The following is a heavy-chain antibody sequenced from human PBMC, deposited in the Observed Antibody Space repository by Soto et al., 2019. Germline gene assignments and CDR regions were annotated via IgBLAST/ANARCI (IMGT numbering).Heavy chain of an antibody. J-gene: IGHJ4*02. CDR2: IRAKTDGGTT. CDR3: TTSHY. V-gene: IGHV3-15*06. CDR1: GFTLSNAW. Sequence: EVQLVESGGGLVKPGESLRLSCAASGFTLSNAWLSWVRQAPGKGLEWVGRIRAKTDGGTTKYAAPVEGRFTISRDDSENTLYLQMDSLKSEDTDVYYCTTSHYWGQGTLVTVSS.